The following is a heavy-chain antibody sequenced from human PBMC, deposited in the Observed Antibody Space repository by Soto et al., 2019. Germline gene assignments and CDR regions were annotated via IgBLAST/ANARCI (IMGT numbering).Heavy chain of an antibody. Sequence: GGSLRLSCAASGFSFSTSSMAWVRQPPGKGLEWVSAISPSASDTLYADSVKGRFTTSRDNSQNTLFLQMTSLRADDTAVYYCARGDYYDSSGPFSDAFDIWGQGTMVTVSS. CDR3: ARGDYYDSSGPFSDAFDI. V-gene: IGHV3-23*01. J-gene: IGHJ3*02. CDR2: ISPSASDT. CDR1: GFSFSTSS. D-gene: IGHD3-22*01.